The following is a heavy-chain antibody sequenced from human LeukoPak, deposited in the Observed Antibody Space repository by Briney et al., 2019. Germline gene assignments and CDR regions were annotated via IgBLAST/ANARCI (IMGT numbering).Heavy chain of an antibody. D-gene: IGHD5-24*01. CDR3: VRRGDGYVYDY. J-gene: IGHJ4*02. CDR2: INPNSGDT. Sequence: ASVKVSCKAFGYTFTGDFMHWVRQAPGRGLEWMGWINPNSGDTNYADKFQGRVTMTRDRSISTAYMDLSGLTSDDTAVYYCVRRGDGYVYDYWGQGTLVTVSS. CDR1: GYTFTGDF. V-gene: IGHV1-2*02.